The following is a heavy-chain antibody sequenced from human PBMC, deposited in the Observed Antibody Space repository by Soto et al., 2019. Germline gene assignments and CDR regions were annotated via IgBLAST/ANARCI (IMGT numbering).Heavy chain of an antibody. D-gene: IGHD6-6*01. Sequence: QVQLVQSGAEVKKPGSSVKVSCKASGGTFSSYAISWVRQAPGQGLEWMGGIIPIFGTANYAQKVQGRVTITADESTSTAYMGLSSLRSEDTAVYYCASPPQYSINPHDAFDIWGQGTMVTVSS. V-gene: IGHV1-69*01. CDR1: GGTFSSYA. CDR3: ASPPQYSINPHDAFDI. J-gene: IGHJ3*02. CDR2: IIPIFGTA.